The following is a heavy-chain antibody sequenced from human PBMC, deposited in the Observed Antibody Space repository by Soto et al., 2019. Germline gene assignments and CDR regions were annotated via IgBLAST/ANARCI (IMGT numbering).Heavy chain of an antibody. CDR2: ISYDGSNK. D-gene: IGHD3-22*01. CDR1: GFTFSSYG. J-gene: IGHJ4*02. V-gene: IGHV3-30*18. CDR3: AKPFGYDSSGYAFDY. Sequence: QVQLVESGGGVVQPGRSLRLSCAASGFTFSSYGMHWVRQAPGKGLEWVAVISYDGSNKYYADSVKGRFTISRDNSKNTLYLQMNSLRAEDTAVYYCAKPFGYDSSGYAFDYWGQGTLVTVSS.